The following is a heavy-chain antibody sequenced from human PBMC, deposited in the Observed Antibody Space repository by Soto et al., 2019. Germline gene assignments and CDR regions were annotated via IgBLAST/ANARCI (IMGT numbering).Heavy chain of an antibody. Sequence: SVKVSCKASGFTFTSSAVQWVRQARGQRLEWIGWIVAGSGNTNYAQKFQERVTITRDMSTSTAYMELSSLRSEDTAVYYCAAANIGAVPDARLTQYYLYGMDVWGQGTTVTVSS. V-gene: IGHV1-58*01. CDR2: IVAGSGNT. CDR3: AAANIGAVPDARLTQYYLYGMDV. D-gene: IGHD2-2*01. J-gene: IGHJ6*02. CDR1: GFTFTSSA.